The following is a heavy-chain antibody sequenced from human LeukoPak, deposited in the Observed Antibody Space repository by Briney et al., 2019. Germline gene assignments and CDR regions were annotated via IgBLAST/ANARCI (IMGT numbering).Heavy chain of an antibody. CDR2: ISYDGTDK. D-gene: IGHD4-11*01. CDR1: GFTFSTYA. CDR3: PSVPRWGTVTSHYFDY. Sequence: PGGSLRLSCAASGFTFSTYAMHCVRQAPGKGLEWVALISYDGTDKYYADFVKGRFTISRDNSKNTLYLQIDSLTTEDTAVYYCPSVPRWGTVTSHYFDYWGQGTLVTVSS. V-gene: IGHV3-30*04. J-gene: IGHJ4*02.